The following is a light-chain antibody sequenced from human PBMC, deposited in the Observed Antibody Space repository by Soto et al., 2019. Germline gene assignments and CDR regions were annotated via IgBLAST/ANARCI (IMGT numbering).Light chain of an antibody. V-gene: IGKV3D-15*01. Sequence: EIVMTQSPATLSVSPGERATLSCRASQSVSSNLAWYQQKPGQAPRLLIYGASTRATGIPARFSGSGSGTEVTLTISSLQSEDFAVYYWQQYNNWPFFGPGTKVDIK. CDR2: GAS. J-gene: IGKJ3*01. CDR1: QSVSSN. CDR3: QQYNNWPF.